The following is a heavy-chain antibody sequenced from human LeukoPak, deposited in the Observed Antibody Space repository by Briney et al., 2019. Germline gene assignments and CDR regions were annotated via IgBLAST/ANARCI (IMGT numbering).Heavy chain of an antibody. CDR2: IIPIFGTA. D-gene: IGHD5-18*01. J-gene: IGHJ6*02. Sequence: SVKVSCKASGGTFSSYAISWVRQAPGQGLEWMGGIIPIFGTANYAQKFQGRVTITADESTSTAYMELSSLRSEDTAVYYCARGILGGYSYGQSTRYYYYGMDVWGQGTTVTVSS. CDR1: GGTFSSYA. V-gene: IGHV1-69*13. CDR3: ARGILGGYSYGQSTRYYYYGMDV.